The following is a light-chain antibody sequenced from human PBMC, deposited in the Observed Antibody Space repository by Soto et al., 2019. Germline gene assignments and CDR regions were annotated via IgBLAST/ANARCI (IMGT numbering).Light chain of an antibody. J-gene: IGKJ4*01. CDR1: QSISSW. Sequence: DIQMTQSPSALSASVGDRATITCRASQSISSWLAWYQQKPGKAPKLLIYDASTLQSGVPSRYSGSGSGTDFTLTISSLQPEDFATYYCQQLNSYLTFGGGTKVDIK. V-gene: IGKV1-5*01. CDR2: DAS. CDR3: QQLNSYLT.